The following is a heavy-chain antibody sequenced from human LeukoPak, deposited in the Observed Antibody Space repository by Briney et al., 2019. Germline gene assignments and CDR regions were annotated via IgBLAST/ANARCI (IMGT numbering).Heavy chain of an antibody. CDR1: GYTFTGYY. V-gene: IGHV1-2*06. CDR2: INPNSGGT. J-gene: IGHJ4*02. CDR3: ARDYYYYDSSGYYYIPYYFDY. Sequence: GASVKVSCKAPGYTFTGYYMHWVRQAPGQGLEWMGRINPNSGGTNYAQKFQGRVTMTRDTSISTAYMELSRLRSDDTAVYYCARDYYYYDSSGYYYIPYYFDYWGQGTLVTVSS. D-gene: IGHD3-22*01.